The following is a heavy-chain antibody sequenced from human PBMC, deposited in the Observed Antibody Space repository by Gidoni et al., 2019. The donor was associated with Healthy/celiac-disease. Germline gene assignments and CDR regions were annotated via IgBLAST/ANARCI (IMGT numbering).Heavy chain of an antibody. J-gene: IGHJ4*02. CDR1: CGSIRGYQ. Sequence: QVQLQQPCPGLVKPSETLSLTCTVPCGSIRGYQWSWFRQPAGKGLEWIGRIFTSGCTNYNPSLRSRVTMSVDTSTHQFSLRLSSVTAADTAVYYCAREGVGINARTNQVDYWGQGTLVTVSS. CDR3: AREGVGINARTNQVDY. V-gene: IGHV4-4*07. CDR2: IFTSGCT. D-gene: IGHD1-20*01.